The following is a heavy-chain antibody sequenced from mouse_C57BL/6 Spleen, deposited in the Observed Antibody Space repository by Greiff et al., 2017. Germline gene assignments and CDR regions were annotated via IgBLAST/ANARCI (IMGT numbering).Heavy chain of an antibody. CDR3: ARDGGIGVAMDY. V-gene: IGHV7-1*01. CDR2: RRNKANDYTT. J-gene: IGHJ4*01. Sequence: DVMLVESGGGLVQSGRSLRLSCATSGFTFSDFYMEWVRQAPGKGLEWIAARRNKANDYTTEYSASVKGRFIVSRDTSQSILYLQMNALRAEDTAIYYCARDGGIGVAMDYWGQGTSVTVSS. D-gene: IGHD2-14*01. CDR1: GFTFSDFY.